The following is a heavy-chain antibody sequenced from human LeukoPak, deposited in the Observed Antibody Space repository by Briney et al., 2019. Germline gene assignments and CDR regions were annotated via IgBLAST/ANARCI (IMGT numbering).Heavy chain of an antibody. CDR1: VYTFTTYY. Sequence: ASVTVSFKASVYTFTTYYMHWVRQAPGQGLEWMGWINPSTGGTKYAYNFQGRVTMPRDTSITTAYMELSRLTSDDTGVYYCARQYCGGDCYNPWDQGTLVIVAS. CDR3: ARQYCGGDCYNP. CDR2: INPSTGGT. J-gene: IGHJ5*02. V-gene: IGHV1-2*02. D-gene: IGHD2-21*02.